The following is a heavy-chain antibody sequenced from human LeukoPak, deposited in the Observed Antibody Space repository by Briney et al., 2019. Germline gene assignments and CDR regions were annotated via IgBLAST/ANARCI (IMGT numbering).Heavy chain of an antibody. J-gene: IGHJ4*02. Sequence: PGGSLRLSCAASGFTFNSYAMSWVRQAPGKGLEWVSTISDNSYYADSVKGRFTISRDTSKNGLYLQMNSLRAEDTAVYYCAKDLDSDYGYFDYWGQGTLVAVSS. CDR3: AKDLDSDYGYFDY. V-gene: IGHV3-23*01. CDR1: GFTFNSYA. CDR2: ISDNS. D-gene: IGHD5-12*01.